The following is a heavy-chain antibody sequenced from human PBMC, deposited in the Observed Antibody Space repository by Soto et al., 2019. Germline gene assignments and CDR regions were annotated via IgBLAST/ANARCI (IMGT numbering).Heavy chain of an antibody. D-gene: IGHD3-22*01. CDR2: ISWNSGTI. V-gene: IGHV3-9*01. J-gene: IGHJ4*02. Sequence: KGLEWVSGISWNSGTIGYADAVKGRFTISRDNAKNSLHLQMNSLRAEDTALYYCAKDVGSYYYDTSAYHYDYWGRGTQVTVSS. CDR3: AKDVGSYYYDTSAYHYDY.